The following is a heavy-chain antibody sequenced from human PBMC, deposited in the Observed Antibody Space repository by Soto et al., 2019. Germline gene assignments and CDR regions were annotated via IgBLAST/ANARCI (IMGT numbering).Heavy chain of an antibody. Sequence: KPSETLSLTCTVTGGTLSVYYWTWIRQSAGGGLEWIGRIYSSGSTNYNPSLKSRVTISLDTSMSHFSLRLRSVSAADTAVYYCARGQRFSDWFDPWGQGTLVTVSS. J-gene: IGHJ5*02. CDR2: IYSSGST. D-gene: IGHD3-3*01. CDR1: GGTLSVYY. CDR3: ARGQRFSDWFDP. V-gene: IGHV4-4*07.